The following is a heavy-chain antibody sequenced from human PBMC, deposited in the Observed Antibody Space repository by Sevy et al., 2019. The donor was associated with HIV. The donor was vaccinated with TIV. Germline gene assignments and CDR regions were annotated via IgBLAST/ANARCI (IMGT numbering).Heavy chain of an antibody. CDR3: ARGRITFFDD. Sequence: SETLSLTCIVSGGPISTCTNFWGWIRQPPGKGLEWIGSSYCGGSTYYNPSLKSRVAISVDTSKNQFSLKVNSVSAADTAVYYCARGRITFFDDWGQGALVTVSS. V-gene: IGHV4-39*01. J-gene: IGHJ4*02. D-gene: IGHD3-16*01. CDR1: GGPISTCTNF. CDR2: SYCGGST.